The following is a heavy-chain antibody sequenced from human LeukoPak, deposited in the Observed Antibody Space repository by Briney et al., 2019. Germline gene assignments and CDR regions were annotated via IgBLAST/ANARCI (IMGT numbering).Heavy chain of an antibody. CDR3: TRDLKNLDY. J-gene: IGHJ4*02. CDR2: IWYDGSKK. D-gene: IGHD1-14*01. Sequence: GGSLRLSCAASGFTFSSYGMHWVRQAPGKGLEWVAVIWYDGSKKYYADSVKGRFTISSDNSKNTLYLQMNSLRAEDTAVYYCTRDLKNLDYWGQGTLVTVSS. CDR1: GFTFSSYG. V-gene: IGHV3-33*01.